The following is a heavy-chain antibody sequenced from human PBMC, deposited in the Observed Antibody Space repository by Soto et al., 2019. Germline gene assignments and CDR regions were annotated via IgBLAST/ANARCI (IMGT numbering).Heavy chain of an antibody. D-gene: IGHD3-10*01. CDR3: ARRVRGVIDY. V-gene: IGHV4-39*01. J-gene: IGHJ4*02. Sequence: QLQLEESGPGLVKASETLSLTCTVSGGSISCSSYYWGWVRQPSGKGLEWIGSIYYSGSTYYNPSLKSRVTISVDTSKNQFSLKLSSVTAADTAVYYCARRVRGVIDYWGQGTLVTVSS. CDR1: GGSISCSSYY. CDR2: IYYSGST.